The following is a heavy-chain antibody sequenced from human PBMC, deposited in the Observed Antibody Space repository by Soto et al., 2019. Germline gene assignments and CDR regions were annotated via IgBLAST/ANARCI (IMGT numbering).Heavy chain of an antibody. Sequence: SETLSLTFSVPCGSVSSGYYYWSWIRQPPGKGLDWIGYIYYSVSTHHNPSLKSRDTISVNTPKNQLSLKLRSVTAADTAVYYCARELVTDYYYYGMDVWGQGTTVIVPS. V-gene: IGHV4-61*01. CDR2: IYYSVST. CDR1: CGSVSSGYYY. J-gene: IGHJ6*01. D-gene: IGHD2-21*02. CDR3: ARELVTDYYYYGMDV.